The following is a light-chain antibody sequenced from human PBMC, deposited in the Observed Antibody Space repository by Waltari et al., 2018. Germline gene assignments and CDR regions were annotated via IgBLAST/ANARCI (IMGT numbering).Light chain of an antibody. V-gene: IGLV3-21*04. CDR2: YGC. CDR3: LVWHSTIDHQGV. J-gene: IGLJ2*01. Sequence: SYVVTQSPSVSVAPGETARITCGGENIGSKSVHWYQQRPGQATVLVISYGCDRPSGVPARFSGSNTGNTATLTISWVEAEDEADYYYLVWHSTIDHQGVFGGGTKLTVL. CDR1: NIGSKS.